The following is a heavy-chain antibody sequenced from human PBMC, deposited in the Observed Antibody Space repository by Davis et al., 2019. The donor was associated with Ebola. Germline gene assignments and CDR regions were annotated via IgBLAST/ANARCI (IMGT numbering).Heavy chain of an antibody. V-gene: IGHV3-53*05. Sequence: GGSLRLSCAVSGFTVSSNYMSWVRQAPGKGLEWVSVIYGGGSTYYADSVKGRFTISRDNSKNTLYLQMNSLRAEDTAVYYCAKGYGSGSPRYNWFDPWGQGTLVTVSS. CDR1: GFTVSSNY. D-gene: IGHD3-10*01. J-gene: IGHJ5*02. CDR2: IYGGGST. CDR3: AKGYGSGSPRYNWFDP.